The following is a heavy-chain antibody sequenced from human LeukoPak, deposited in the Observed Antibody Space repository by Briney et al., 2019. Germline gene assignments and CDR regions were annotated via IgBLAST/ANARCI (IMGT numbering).Heavy chain of an antibody. CDR1: GGSISRGDYY. J-gene: IGHJ5*01. CDR2: IYYSGST. D-gene: IGHD3-22*01. V-gene: IGHV4-30-4*08. CDR3: ARGTVVVVITSLDS. Sequence: PSETLSLTCSVSGGSISRGDYYWNWIRQPPGRGLEWIGYIYYSGSTYYNPSLKSRVTISVDTSKNQFSLKLSSVTAADTAVYYCARGTVVVVITSLDSWGQGTLVTVSS.